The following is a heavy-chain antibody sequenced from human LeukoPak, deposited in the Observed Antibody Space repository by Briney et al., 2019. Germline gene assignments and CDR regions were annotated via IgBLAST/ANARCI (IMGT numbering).Heavy chain of an antibody. Sequence: PSETLSLTCTVSGGSISSYYWSWIRQPPGKGLEWIGSIYYSGSTYYNPSLKSRVTISVDTSKNQFSLKLSSVTAADTAVYYCARTLFSGPGAFDIWGQGTMVTVSS. J-gene: IGHJ3*02. CDR1: GGSISSYY. CDR3: ARTLFSGPGAFDI. CDR2: IYYSGST. D-gene: IGHD2-15*01. V-gene: IGHV4-39*01.